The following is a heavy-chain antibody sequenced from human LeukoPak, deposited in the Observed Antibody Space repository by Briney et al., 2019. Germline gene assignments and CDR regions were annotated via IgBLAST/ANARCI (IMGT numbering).Heavy chain of an antibody. V-gene: IGHV3-33*01. CDR2: IWYDGSNK. Sequence: GGSLRLSCAASGFTFSSYGMHWVRQAPGKGLEWVAVIWYDGSNKYYADSVKGRFTISRDNSKNTLYLQMNSLRAEDTAVYYCARDPTPQYYYDSSGYYNWFDPWGQGTLVTASS. J-gene: IGHJ5*02. CDR3: ARDPTPQYYYDSSGYYNWFDP. CDR1: GFTFSSYG. D-gene: IGHD3-22*01.